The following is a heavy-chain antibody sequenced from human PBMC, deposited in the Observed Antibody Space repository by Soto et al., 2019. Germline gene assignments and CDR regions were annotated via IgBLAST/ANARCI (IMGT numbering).Heavy chain of an antibody. CDR2: ISYDGSNK. CDR3: ARDKRDFRFLEWSYYFDY. Sequence: QVQLVESGGGVVQPGRSLRLSCAASGFTFSSYAMHWVRQAPGKGLEWVAVISYDGSNKYYADSVKGRFTISGDNSKNTLYLKMNSLRAEDTAVYYCARDKRDFRFLEWSYYFDYWGQGTLVTVSS. CDR1: GFTFSSYA. V-gene: IGHV3-30-3*01. D-gene: IGHD3-3*01. J-gene: IGHJ4*02.